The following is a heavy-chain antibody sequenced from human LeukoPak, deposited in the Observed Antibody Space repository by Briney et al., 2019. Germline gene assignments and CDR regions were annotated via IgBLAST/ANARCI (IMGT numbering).Heavy chain of an antibody. D-gene: IGHD6-19*01. CDR2: INPSGGST. V-gene: IGHV1-46*01. Sequence: ASVKVSCKASGYTFTSYGISWVRQAPGQGLEWMGIINPSGGSTTYAQKFQGRVTMTRDTSTSTVYMELSSLRSEDTAVYYCARADYSTGCYDYWGQGTLVTVSS. CDR1: GYTFTSYG. J-gene: IGHJ4*02. CDR3: ARADYSTGCYDY.